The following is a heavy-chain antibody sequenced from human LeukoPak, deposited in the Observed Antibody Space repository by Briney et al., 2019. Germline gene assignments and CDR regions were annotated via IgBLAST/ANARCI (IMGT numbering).Heavy chain of an antibody. CDR2: IYTSGST. J-gene: IGHJ3*02. CDR1: GGSISSYF. Sequence: SETLSLTCTVSGGSISSYFWSWIRQPAGKGLEWLGRIYTSGSTNYNPSLKSRVTMSVDTSKKEFSLKLRSVTAADTAVYYCARGDDFDIWGHGTMVTVSS. CDR3: ARGDDFDI. V-gene: IGHV4-4*07.